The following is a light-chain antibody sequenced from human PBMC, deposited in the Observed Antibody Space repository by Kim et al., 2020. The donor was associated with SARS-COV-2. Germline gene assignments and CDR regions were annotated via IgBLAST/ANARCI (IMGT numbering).Light chain of an antibody. J-gene: IGLJ2*01. CDR2: SNN. CDR1: SSNIASNT. CDR3: AAWDDSLNGVA. V-gene: IGLV1-44*01. Sequence: QSVLTQPPSASGTPGQRVTISCSGSSSNIASNTVNWYQQLPGTAPKVLIYSNNQRPSGVPDRFSGSKSGTSASLAISGLQSEDEADYYCAAWDDSLNGVAFGGGTQLTVL.